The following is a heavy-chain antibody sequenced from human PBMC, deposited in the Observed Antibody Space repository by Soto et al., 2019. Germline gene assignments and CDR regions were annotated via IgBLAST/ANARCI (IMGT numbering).Heavy chain of an antibody. V-gene: IGHV1-69*13. CDR3: ARGRWLQGPVLAYFDY. Sequence: GASVKVSCKASGGTFSSYAISWVRQAPGQGLEWMGGIIPIFGTANYAQKFQGRVTITADESTSTAYMELSSLRSEDTAVYYCARGRWLQGPVLAYFDYWGQGTLVTVSS. D-gene: IGHD5-12*01. CDR2: IIPIFGTA. CDR1: GGTFSSYA. J-gene: IGHJ4*02.